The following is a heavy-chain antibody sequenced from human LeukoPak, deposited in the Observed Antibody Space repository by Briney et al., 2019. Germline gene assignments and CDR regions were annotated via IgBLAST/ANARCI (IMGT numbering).Heavy chain of an antibody. CDR3: AKLAYYYGSGGDYFDY. D-gene: IGHD3-10*01. J-gene: IGHJ4*02. CDR1: GFTFSSYG. V-gene: IGHV3-30*18. Sequence: GRSLRLSCAASGFTFSSYGMHWVRQAPGKGLEWVAVISYDGSNKYYADSAKGRFTISRDNSKNTLYLQMNSLRAEDTAVYYCAKLAYYYGSGGDYFDYWGQGTLVTVSS. CDR2: ISYDGSNK.